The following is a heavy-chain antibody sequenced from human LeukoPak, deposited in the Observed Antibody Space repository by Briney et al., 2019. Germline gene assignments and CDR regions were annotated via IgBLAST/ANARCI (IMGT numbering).Heavy chain of an antibody. CDR1: GYTFTSYG. CDR3: ARGNRTAPLDY. J-gene: IGHJ4*02. D-gene: IGHD1-14*01. Sequence: GASVKVSFKASGYTFTSYGISWVRQARGQGREWMGWINAYNGNTNNAQKLQGRITMTTDTSTSTAYMELRSLRADDTAVYYCARGNRTAPLDYWGQGTLVTVSS. CDR2: INAYNGNT. V-gene: IGHV1-18*01.